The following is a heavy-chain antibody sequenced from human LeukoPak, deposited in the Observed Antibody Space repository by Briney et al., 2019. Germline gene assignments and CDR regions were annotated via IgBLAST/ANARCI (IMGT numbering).Heavy chain of an antibody. CDR2: IYYSGST. CDR1: GGSISSYY. V-gene: IGHV4-59*01. D-gene: IGHD3-3*01. CDR3: ARADWSGPYPHYFDY. J-gene: IGHJ4*02. Sequence: SEALSLTCTVSGGSISSYYWSWIRQPPGKGLEWIGYIYYSGSTNYNPSLKSRVTISVDTSKNQFSLKLSSVTAADTAVYYCARADWSGPYPHYFDYWGQGTLVTVSS.